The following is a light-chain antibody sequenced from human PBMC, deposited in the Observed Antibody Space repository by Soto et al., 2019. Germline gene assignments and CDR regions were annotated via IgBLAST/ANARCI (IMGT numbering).Light chain of an antibody. J-gene: IGKJ5*01. CDR2: AAS. V-gene: IGKV1-39*01. CDR1: LSISTY. CDR3: QQSYRTPIT. Sequence: DIQLNQSPSPLSASVGDRVAITCLASLSISTYLNWYQQKPGKAPKVLIYAASNLQSGVPPRFSGSGSGTDFTLTISSLQPEDVATYFCQQSYRTPITFGQGTRLEIK.